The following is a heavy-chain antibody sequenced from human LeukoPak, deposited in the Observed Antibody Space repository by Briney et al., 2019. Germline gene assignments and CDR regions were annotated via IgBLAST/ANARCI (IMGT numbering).Heavy chain of an antibody. Sequence: SETLSLTCTVSGGSMSSYYWSWIRQPPGKGLEWIGYIYYSGSTYYNPSLKSRVTISVDTSKNQFSLKLSSVTAADTAVYYCARVGRSSSLDYWGQGTLVTVSS. CDR1: GGSMSSYY. CDR3: ARVGRSSSLDY. CDR2: IYYSGST. V-gene: IGHV4-59*08. J-gene: IGHJ4*02. D-gene: IGHD6-13*01.